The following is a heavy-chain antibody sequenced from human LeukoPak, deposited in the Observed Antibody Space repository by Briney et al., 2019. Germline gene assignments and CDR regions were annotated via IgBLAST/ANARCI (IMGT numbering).Heavy chain of an antibody. J-gene: IGHJ4*02. CDR3: ARDRGGYSTDFDF. V-gene: IGHV3-23*01. D-gene: IGHD5-12*01. CDR1: GFTFSSSV. Sequence: PGGSLRLSCAASGFTFSSSVMSWVRQAPGKGLEWVSTINGDGTRTYYAVSSNGRFIISRDNSMNTLYLQMNGLRAEDTAVYYCARDRGGYSTDFDFWGQGTPVTVSS. CDR2: INGDGTRT.